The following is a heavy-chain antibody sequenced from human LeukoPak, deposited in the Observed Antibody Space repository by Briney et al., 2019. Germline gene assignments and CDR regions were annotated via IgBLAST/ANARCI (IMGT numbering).Heavy chain of an antibody. Sequence: SVKVSCKASGGIYRRYSITWVRQAPGQGLEWMGGIVPPLGTANYAQKFQGRVTITTDESTNTAYTELTSLTSEDAAVYYCTTYGSNIAEYFEHWGQGTLVSVSS. CDR3: TTYGSNIAEYFEH. V-gene: IGHV1-69*16. CDR2: IVPPLGTA. J-gene: IGHJ1*01. D-gene: IGHD4-23*01. CDR1: GGIYRRYS.